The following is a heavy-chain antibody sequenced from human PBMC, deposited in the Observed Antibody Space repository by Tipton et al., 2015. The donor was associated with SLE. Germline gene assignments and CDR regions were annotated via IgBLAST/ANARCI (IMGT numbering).Heavy chain of an antibody. J-gene: IGHJ2*01. V-gene: IGHV3-30*02. CDR3: AKGGYGSSSGWYFDL. D-gene: IGHD6-6*01. Sequence: SLRLSCAASGFTFSSYGMHWVRQAPGKGLAWVAFIRYDGSNKYYADSVKGRFTISRDNSKNTLYLQMNSLRAGDTAVYYCAKGGYGSSSGWYFDLWGRGTLVTVSS. CDR2: IRYDGSNK. CDR1: GFTFSSYG.